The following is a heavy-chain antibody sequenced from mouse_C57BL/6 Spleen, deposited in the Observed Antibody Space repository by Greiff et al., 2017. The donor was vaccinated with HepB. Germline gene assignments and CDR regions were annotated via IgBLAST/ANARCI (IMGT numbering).Heavy chain of an antibody. CDR2: ISYDGSN. CDR3: ASFITTVVAEDYFDY. J-gene: IGHJ2*01. CDR1: GYSITSGYY. D-gene: IGHD1-1*01. V-gene: IGHV3-6*01. Sequence: EVQLQESGPGLVKPSQSLSLTCSVTGYSITSGYYWNWIRQFPGNKLEWMGYISYDGSNNYNPSLKNRISITRDTSKNQFFLKLNSVTTEDTATYYCASFITTVVAEDYFDYWGQGTTLTVSS.